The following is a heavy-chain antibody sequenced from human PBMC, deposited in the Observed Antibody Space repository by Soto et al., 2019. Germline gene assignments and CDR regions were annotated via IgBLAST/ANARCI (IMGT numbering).Heavy chain of an antibody. Sequence: SETLSLTCTVSGGSTSSGDYYWSWIRQPPGKGLEWIGYIYYSGSTYYNPSLKSRVTISVDTSKNQFSLKLSSVTAADTAVYYCARAPYYYGAFDIWGQGTMVTVSS. V-gene: IGHV4-30-4*01. J-gene: IGHJ3*02. D-gene: IGHD3-10*01. CDR1: GGSTSSGDYY. CDR3: ARAPYYYGAFDI. CDR2: IYYSGST.